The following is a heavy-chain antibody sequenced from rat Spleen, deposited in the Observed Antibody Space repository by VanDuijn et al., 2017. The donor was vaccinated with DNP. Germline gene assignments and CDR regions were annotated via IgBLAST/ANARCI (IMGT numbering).Heavy chain of an antibody. CDR3: VTHYNYWFFDF. CDR2: ISYDGGSS. D-gene: IGHD1-1*01. Sequence: EVQLVESGGGLVQPGRSLKLSCAASGFTFSDYYMAWVRQAPTKGLEWVAYISYDGGSSYYGDSVKGRFTASRDDAKNILYLQMDSLRSEDTATYYCVTHYNYWFFDFWGPGTMVSVSS. CDR1: GFTFSDYY. V-gene: IGHV5-20*01. J-gene: IGHJ1*01.